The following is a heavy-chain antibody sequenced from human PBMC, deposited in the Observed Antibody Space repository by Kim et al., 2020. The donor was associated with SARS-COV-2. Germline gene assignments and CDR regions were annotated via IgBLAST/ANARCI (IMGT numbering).Heavy chain of an antibody. CDR2: IYYSGST. Sequence: SETLSLTCTVSGGSISSSSYYWGWIRQPPGKGLEWIGSIYYSGSTYYNPSLKSRVTIYVETSKNQFSLKLRSVTAADTAVYYCARHLGLRCDPWGQGTLVTVSS. D-gene: IGHD3-16*01. CDR3: ARHLGLRCDP. CDR1: GGSISSSSYY. J-gene: IGHJ5*02. V-gene: IGHV4-39*01.